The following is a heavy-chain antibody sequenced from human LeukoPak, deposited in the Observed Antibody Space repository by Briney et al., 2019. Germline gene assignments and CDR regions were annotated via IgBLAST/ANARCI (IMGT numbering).Heavy chain of an antibody. CDR3: ARGRQGQQLVPTLDY. Sequence: PSETLSLTCAVYGGSFSGYYWSWIRQPPGKGLEWIGEINHSGSTNYNPSLKSRVTISVDTSKNQFSLKLSSVTAADTAVYYCARGRQGQQLVPTLDYWGQGTLVTVSS. D-gene: IGHD6-13*01. CDR1: GGSFSGYY. CDR2: INHSGST. V-gene: IGHV4-34*01. J-gene: IGHJ4*02.